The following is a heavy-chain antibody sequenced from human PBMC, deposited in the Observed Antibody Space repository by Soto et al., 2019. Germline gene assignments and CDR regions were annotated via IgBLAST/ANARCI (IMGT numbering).Heavy chain of an antibody. CDR2: VNPSSGNT. CDR3: ARASMYIWNDH. D-gene: IGHD1-20*01. Sequence: QVQLVQSGAEVKRPGASVKVSCEASGYTFTTYDINWVRQASGQGLEWMGCVNPSSGNTVYAQKFHGRVTMTRDTSISTAYMELSSMKSHDTAICYCARASMYIWNDHWGQGTVVSVPS. J-gene: IGHJ5*02. V-gene: IGHV1-8*01. CDR1: GYTFTTYD.